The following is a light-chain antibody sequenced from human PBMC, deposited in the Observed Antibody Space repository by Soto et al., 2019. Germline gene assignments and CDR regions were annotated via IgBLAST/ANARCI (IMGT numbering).Light chain of an antibody. CDR3: QYYDHTLSGPV. CDR2: DNS. V-gene: IGLV1-40*01. J-gene: IGLJ1*01. CDR1: TSNIGTNYD. Sequence: VLTPPPSVSGAPGQRVTISCTGSTSNIGTNYDVYWYQHLPGRAPKLLTYDNSNRPSGVPDRFSVSKSGMSASLAITGIQAEDEAHYYCQYYDHTLSGPVFGTGNKLTVL.